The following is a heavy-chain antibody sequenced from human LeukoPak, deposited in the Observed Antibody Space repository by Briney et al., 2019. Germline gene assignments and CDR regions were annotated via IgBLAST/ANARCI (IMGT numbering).Heavy chain of an antibody. J-gene: IGHJ4*02. CDR3: ARDGGSGSYYNGGGFDY. D-gene: IGHD3-10*01. V-gene: IGHV3-7*01. CDR1: GFTLSTYW. Sequence: GGSLRLSCAASGFTLSTYWMNWVRQAPGKGLEWVANIKQDGSEKYYVDSVKGRFTISRDNAKNSLYLQMNSLRAEDTAVYYCARDGGSGSYYNGGGFDYWGQGTLVTVSS. CDR2: IKQDGSEK.